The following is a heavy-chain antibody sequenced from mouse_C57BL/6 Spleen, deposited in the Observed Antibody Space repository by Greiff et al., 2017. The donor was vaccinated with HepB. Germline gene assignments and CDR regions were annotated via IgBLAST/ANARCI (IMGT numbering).Heavy chain of an antibody. Sequence: EVNVVESGGGLVKPGGSLKLSCAASGFTFSDYGMHWVRQAPEKGLEWVAYISSGSSTIYYADTVKGRFTISRDNAKNTLFLQMTSLRSEDTAMYYCARVGYYGNYEGFDYWGQGTTLTVSS. CDR1: GFTFSDYG. D-gene: IGHD2-1*01. CDR3: ARVGYYGNYEGFDY. CDR2: ISSGSSTI. J-gene: IGHJ2*01. V-gene: IGHV5-17*01.